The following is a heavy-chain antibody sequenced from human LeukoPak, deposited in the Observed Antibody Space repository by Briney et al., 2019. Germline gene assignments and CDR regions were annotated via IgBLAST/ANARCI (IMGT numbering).Heavy chain of an antibody. D-gene: IGHD3-16*01. CDR2: IYPGDSDT. Sequence: GESLKISCKGFGYTFTSFWIGWVRQMPGKGLEWMASIYPGDSDTTYSPSFQGQVTISADKSSSTAYLRLSSLKASDTAIYYCVRGWWSFDYWGQGSLVTVSS. J-gene: IGHJ4*02. CDR1: GYTFTSFW. V-gene: IGHV5-51*01. CDR3: VRGWWSFDY.